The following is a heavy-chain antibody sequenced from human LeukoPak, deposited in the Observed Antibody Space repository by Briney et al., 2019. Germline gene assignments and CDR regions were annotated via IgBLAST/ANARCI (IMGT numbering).Heavy chain of an antibody. V-gene: IGHV4-34*01. CDR2: INHSGST. CDR3: ARGPYCSSTSCYPIYYYFDY. Sequence: PSETLSLTCAVYGGSFSGYYWSWIRQPPGKGLEWIGEINHSGSTNYNPSLKSRVTISVDTSKNQFSLKLSSVTAADTAMYYCARGPYCSSTSCYPIYYYFDYWGQGTLVTVSS. D-gene: IGHD2-2*01. J-gene: IGHJ4*02. CDR1: GGSFSGYY.